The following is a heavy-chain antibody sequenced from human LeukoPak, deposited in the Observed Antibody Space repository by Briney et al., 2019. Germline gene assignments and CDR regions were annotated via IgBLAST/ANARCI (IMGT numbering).Heavy chain of an antibody. V-gene: IGHV1-18*01. CDR2: ISAYNGNT. CDR3: ARGPLYNWNGGVSDY. CDR1: GYTFTSYA. D-gene: IGHD1-20*01. J-gene: IGHJ4*02. Sequence: ASVKVSCKASGYTFTSYAMNWVRQAPGQGLEWMGWISAYNGNTNYAQKLQGRVTMTTDTSTSTAYMELRSLRSDDTAVYYCARGPLYNWNGGVSDYWGQGTLVTVSS.